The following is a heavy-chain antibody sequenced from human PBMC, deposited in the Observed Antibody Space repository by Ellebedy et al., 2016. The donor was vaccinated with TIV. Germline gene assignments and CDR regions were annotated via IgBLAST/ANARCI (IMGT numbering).Heavy chain of an antibody. CDR2: ISGSGASI. CDR3: ARTSRGVASF. V-gene: IGHV3-11*01. Sequence: GGSLRLXCAASGFTFGDYYMSWLRPAPGKGLEWVSYISGSGASIYYADSVKGRFTISRDNAKKSLYLQMNSLRVEDTAIYYCARTSRGVASFWGQGMLVTVSS. J-gene: IGHJ4*02. CDR1: GFTFGDYY. D-gene: IGHD5-12*01.